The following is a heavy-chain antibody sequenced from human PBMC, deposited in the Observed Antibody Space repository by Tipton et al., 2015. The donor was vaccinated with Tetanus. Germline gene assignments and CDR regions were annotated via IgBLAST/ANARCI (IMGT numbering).Heavy chain of an antibody. CDR1: GGSISSGDYY. J-gene: IGHJ5*02. Sequence: TLSLTCTVSGGSISSGDYYWSWIRQPPGKGLEWIGYIYYSGSTYYNPSLKSRVTISVDTSKNQFSLKLSSVTTADTAVYYCARIASTYSSSWYVIGEAWFDPWGQGTLVTVSS. CDR2: IYYSGST. D-gene: IGHD6-13*01. CDR3: ARIASTYSSSWYVIGEAWFDP. V-gene: IGHV4-30-4*01.